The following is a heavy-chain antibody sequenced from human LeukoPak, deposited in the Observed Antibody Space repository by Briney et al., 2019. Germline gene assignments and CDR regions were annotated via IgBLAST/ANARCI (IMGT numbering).Heavy chain of an antibody. CDR3: ARANYYSGMDV. J-gene: IGHJ6*02. Sequence: ASVKVSCKASGYTFTSYGISWVRQAPGQGLEWMGWISAYNGNANYAQKFVGRVTMTTDTATSTAYMDLWSLRSDGTAVFYCARANYYSGMDVWGQGTPVTVSS. CDR1: GYTFTSYG. V-gene: IGHV1-18*01. CDR2: ISAYNGNA.